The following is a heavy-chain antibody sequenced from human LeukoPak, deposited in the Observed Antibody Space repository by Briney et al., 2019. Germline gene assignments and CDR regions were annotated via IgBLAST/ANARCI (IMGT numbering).Heavy chain of an antibody. Sequence: SGPTLVNPTQTLTLTCTFSGFSLSISGVGVGWIRQPPGKALEWLALIYWDDDKRYSPSLKSRLTITKDTSKNQVVLTMTNMDPVDTATYYCALPLRTRGYCSSTSCEYYFDYWGQGTLVTVSS. CDR1: GFSLSISGVG. V-gene: IGHV2-5*02. CDR2: IYWDDDK. CDR3: ALPLRTRGYCSSTSCEYYFDY. D-gene: IGHD2-2*01. J-gene: IGHJ4*02.